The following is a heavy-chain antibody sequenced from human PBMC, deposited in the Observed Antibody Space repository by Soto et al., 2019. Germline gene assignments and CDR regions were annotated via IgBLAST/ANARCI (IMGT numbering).Heavy chain of an antibody. CDR3: AKVRESRGPPPFDY. CDR2: IYHSGST. Sequence: SETLSLTCAVSGGSISSSNWWSWVRHPPGKGLEWIGEIYHSGSTNYNPSLKSRVTISVDKSKNQFSLKLNSVTAADTAVYYCAKVRESRGPPPFDYWGQGTLVTVSS. J-gene: IGHJ4*02. CDR1: GGSISSSNW. V-gene: IGHV4-4*02. D-gene: IGHD3-10*01.